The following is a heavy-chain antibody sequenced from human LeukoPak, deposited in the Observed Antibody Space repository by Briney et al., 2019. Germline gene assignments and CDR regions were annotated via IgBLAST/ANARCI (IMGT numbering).Heavy chain of an antibody. CDR3: ARSGYFGSGSYPDY. D-gene: IGHD3-10*01. J-gene: IGHJ4*02. CDR2: IKQDGSEK. Sequence: GGSLRLSCAASGFTFSSYRMSWVRQAPGKGLEWVANIKQDGSEKYYVDSVKGRFTISRDNAKNSLYLQMNSLRAEDTAVYYCARSGYFGSGSYPDYWGQGTLVTVSS. V-gene: IGHV3-7*01. CDR1: GFTFSSYR.